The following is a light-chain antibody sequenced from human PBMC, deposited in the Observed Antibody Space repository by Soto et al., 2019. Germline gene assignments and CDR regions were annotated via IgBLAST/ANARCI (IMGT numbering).Light chain of an antibody. J-gene: IGLJ2*01. CDR2: GVS. CDR1: SSDVGGYNF. V-gene: IGLV2-8*01. Sequence: QSVLTQPPSASGSPGQSVTISCTGTSSDVGGYNFVSWYQQHPGKAPKLMIYGVSKRPSGVPDRFSGSKSGNTASLTVSGLQADDEADYYCTSYAGSNIPVVFGGGTKLTVL. CDR3: TSYAGSNIPVV.